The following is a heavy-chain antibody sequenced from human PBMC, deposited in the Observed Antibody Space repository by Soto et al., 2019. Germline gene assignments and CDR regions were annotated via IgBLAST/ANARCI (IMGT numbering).Heavy chain of an antibody. CDR2: INHSGST. J-gene: IGHJ1*01. CDR3: ARAWAVAGTKYFQH. D-gene: IGHD6-19*01. V-gene: IGHV4-34*01. Sequence: SETLSLTCAVYGGSFSGYYWSWIRQPPGKGLEWIGEINHSGSTNYNPSLKSRVTISVDTSKNQFSLKLSSVTAADTAVYYCARAWAVAGTKYFQHWGQGTLVTVSS. CDR1: GGSFSGYY.